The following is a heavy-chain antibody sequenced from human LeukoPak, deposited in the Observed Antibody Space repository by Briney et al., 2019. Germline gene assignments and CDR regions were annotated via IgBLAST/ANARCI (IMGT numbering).Heavy chain of an antibody. V-gene: IGHV3-23*01. J-gene: IGHJ4*02. CDR1: GFTFSTYS. D-gene: IGHD6-19*01. CDR3: AKDVVPDSGWDLDY. CDR2: IYPSGDST. Sequence: PGGSLTISCAASGFTFSTYSMTWVRQGPGKGLEWVSSIYPSGDSTFYADSVKGRFTISRDNSKNTLYLQMSSLRTEDTAIYYCAKDVVPDSGWDLDYWGQGTLVTVSS.